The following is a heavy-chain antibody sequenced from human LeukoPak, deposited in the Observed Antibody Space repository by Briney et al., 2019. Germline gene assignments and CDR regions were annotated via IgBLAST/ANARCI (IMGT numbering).Heavy chain of an antibody. V-gene: IGHV3-73*01. CDR2: IRSKANSYAT. D-gene: IGHD4-17*01. CDR3: TTTTVTTVY. CDR1: GFTFSGSA. J-gene: IGHJ4*02. Sequence: GGSLRLSCAASGFTFSGSAMHWVRQASGKGLEWVGRIRSKANSYATAYAASVKGRFTISRDDSKNTAYLQMNSLKTEDTAVYYCTTTTVTTVYWGQGTLVTVSS.